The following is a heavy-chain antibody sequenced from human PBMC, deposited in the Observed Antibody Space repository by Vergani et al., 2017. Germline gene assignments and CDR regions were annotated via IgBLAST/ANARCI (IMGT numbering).Heavy chain of an antibody. V-gene: IGHV1-69*04. CDR3: ARDGYSRHIDY. D-gene: IGHD5-24*01. CDR1: GGTFSSYT. CDR2: IIPILGIA. J-gene: IGHJ4*02. Sequence: QVQLVQSGAEVKKPGSSVKVSCKASGGTFSSYTNSWVRQAPGQGLEWMGRIIPILGIANYAQKFQGRVTITADKSTSTAYMELSSLRSEDTAVYYCARDGYSRHIDYWGQGTLVTVSS.